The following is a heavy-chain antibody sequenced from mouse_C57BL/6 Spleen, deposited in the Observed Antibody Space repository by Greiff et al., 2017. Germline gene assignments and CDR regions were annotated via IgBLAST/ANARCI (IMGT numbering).Heavy chain of an antibody. J-gene: IGHJ3*01. CDR3: ARSDYGYDGFAY. V-gene: IGHV1-61*01. CDR1: GYTFTSYW. CDR2: IYPSDSET. Sequence: QVQLQQPGAELVRPGSSVKLSCKASGYTFTSYWMDWVKQRPGPGLEWIGNIYPSDSETHYNQKFKDKATLTVDKSSSTAYMQLSSLTSEDSAVYYCARSDYGYDGFAYWGQGTLVTVSA. D-gene: IGHD2-2*01.